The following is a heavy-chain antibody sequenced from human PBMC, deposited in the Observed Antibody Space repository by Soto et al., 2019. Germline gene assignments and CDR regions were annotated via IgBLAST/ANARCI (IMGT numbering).Heavy chain of an antibody. V-gene: IGHV3-30*18. J-gene: IGHJ5*02. Sequence: GGALRLSCAASGFTISSYGMRWVRQAPGKGLEWVAVISYDGSNKYYADSVKGRFTISRDNSKNTLYLQMNSLRAEDTAVYYCAKDPNSGSPGAWGKGTLVTVSS. D-gene: IGHD3-10*01. CDR2: ISYDGSNK. CDR3: AKDPNSGSPGA. CDR1: GFTISSYG.